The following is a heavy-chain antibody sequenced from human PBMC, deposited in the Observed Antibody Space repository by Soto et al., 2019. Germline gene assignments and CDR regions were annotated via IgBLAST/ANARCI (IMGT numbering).Heavy chain of an antibody. D-gene: IGHD3-3*01. Sequence: QVQLQQWGAGLLKPSETLSLTCAVYGGSFSGYYWSWIRQPPGKGLEWIGEINHSGSTNYNPSRKSRVTISVDTSKNQFSLMLSSVTAADTAVYYCARKGTYHYDFWSGKSTNWCDPWGQGTLVTVSS. CDR2: INHSGST. J-gene: IGHJ5*02. CDR1: GGSFSGYY. CDR3: ARKGTYHYDFWSGKSTNWCDP. V-gene: IGHV4-34*01.